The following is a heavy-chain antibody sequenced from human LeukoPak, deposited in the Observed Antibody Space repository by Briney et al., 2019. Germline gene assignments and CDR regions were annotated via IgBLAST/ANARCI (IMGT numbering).Heavy chain of an antibody. CDR1: GYTFTSYG. CDR2: ISAYNGNT. V-gene: IGHV1-18*01. Sequence: ASVKVSCKASGYTFTSYGISWVRQAAGQGLEWMGWISAYNGNTNYAQKLQGRVTMTTDTSTSTAYMELRSLRSDDTAVYYCARDRTVGSGWYGGVDYWGQGTLVTVSS. J-gene: IGHJ4*02. D-gene: IGHD6-19*01. CDR3: ARDRTVGSGWYGGVDY.